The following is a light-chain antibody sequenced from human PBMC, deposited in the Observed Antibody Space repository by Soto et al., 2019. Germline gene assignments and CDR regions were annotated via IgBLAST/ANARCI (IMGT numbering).Light chain of an antibody. V-gene: IGKV3-15*01. CDR2: GAS. Sequence: EIVMTQSPATLSVSPGERVTLSCRASQSVKTNLAWYQQRPGQAPRLLVYGASTRAPGIPARFYGSGFGTDFTLTISSLQSADFAVYYCQQYVNLLFTFGGGTKVE. J-gene: IGKJ4*01. CDR3: QQYVNLLFT. CDR1: QSVKTN.